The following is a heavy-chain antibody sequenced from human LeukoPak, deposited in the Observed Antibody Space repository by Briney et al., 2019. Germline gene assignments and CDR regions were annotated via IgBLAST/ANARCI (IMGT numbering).Heavy chain of an antibody. J-gene: IGHJ4*02. D-gene: IGHD6-13*01. CDR3: ARDPAAAGTGLDY. CDR2: ISSSRTYI. CDR1: GFTFSSSV. Sequence: GGSLRLSCAASGFTFSSSVMNWVRQAPGKGLEWVSLISSSRTYIYYADSVKGRFTISRDNARDSLYLQMNSLRAEDTAVYYCARDPAAAGTGLDYWGQGTLVTVSS. V-gene: IGHV3-21*01.